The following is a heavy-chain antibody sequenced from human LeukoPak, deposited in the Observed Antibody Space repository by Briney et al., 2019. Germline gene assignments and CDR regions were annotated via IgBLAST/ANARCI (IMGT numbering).Heavy chain of an antibody. J-gene: IGHJ4*02. CDR2: IYHSGST. V-gene: IGHV4-4*02. Sequence: SGTLSLTCAVSGGSISSSNWWSWVRQPPGKGLEWIGEIYHSGSTSYNPSLKSRVTISVDKSKNQFSLKLSSVTAADTAVYYCARDGGWLVTGFDYWGQGTLVTVSS. CDR3: ARDGGWLVTGFDY. D-gene: IGHD6-19*01. CDR1: GGSISSSNW.